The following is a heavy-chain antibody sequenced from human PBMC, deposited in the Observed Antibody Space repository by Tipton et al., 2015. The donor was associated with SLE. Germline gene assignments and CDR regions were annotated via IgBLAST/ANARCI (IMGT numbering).Heavy chain of an antibody. Sequence: TLSLTCAVSGYSISSGYYWGWFRPPPGKGLAWIGRIYTSGSTNYNPALKSRVTISVDTTKNQFSLKLSSVTAADTAVYYCAGGESDADAFDIWGQGTMVTVSS. D-gene: IGHD4-17*01. J-gene: IGHJ3*02. CDR2: IYTSGST. CDR3: AGGESDADAFDI. CDR1: GYSISSGYY. V-gene: IGHV4-38-2*01.